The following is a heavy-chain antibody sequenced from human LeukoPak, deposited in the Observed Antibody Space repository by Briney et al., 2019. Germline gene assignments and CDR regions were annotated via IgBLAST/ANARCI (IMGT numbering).Heavy chain of an antibody. D-gene: IGHD6-19*01. CDR3: AKTTAGYSSGRYPGWPVDY. Sequence: GGSLRLSCAASGFTFSSYAMYWVRQAPGKGLEWVSGIVGSGGSTYYADSVKGRFTISRDNSKNTVYVQMNSLRAEDTAVYYCAKTTAGYSSGRYPGWPVDYWGQGTLVTVSP. CDR1: GFTFSSYA. J-gene: IGHJ4*02. CDR2: IVGSGGST. V-gene: IGHV3-23*01.